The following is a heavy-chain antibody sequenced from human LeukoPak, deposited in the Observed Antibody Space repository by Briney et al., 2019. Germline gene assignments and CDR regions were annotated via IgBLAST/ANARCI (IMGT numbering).Heavy chain of an antibody. J-gene: IGHJ4*02. Sequence: PSQTLSLTRAISGDRVSGNSVAWTWIRQSPSRGLEWLGRTYYRSKWFNDYPLFLKSRITIDPDTSKNQFSLHLRSVTPEDTAVYYCVRVSGDNPFDHGGQGAMVTVSS. CDR2: TYYRSKWFN. CDR3: VRVSGDNPFDH. V-gene: IGHV6-1*01. D-gene: IGHD4-17*01. CDR1: GDRVSGNSVA.